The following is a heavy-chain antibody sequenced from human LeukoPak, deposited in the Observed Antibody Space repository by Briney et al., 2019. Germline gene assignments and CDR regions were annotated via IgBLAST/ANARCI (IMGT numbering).Heavy chain of an antibody. V-gene: IGHV1-18*01. CDR3: AKAAAGSWFVP. J-gene: IGHJ5*02. CDR1: GYTFTSYG. CDR2: SSAYNGNA. Sequence: ASVKVSCKASGYTFTSYGISWVRHGPGQGLEWMGWSSAYNGNANYAQKLQGRVTMTTDTSTSTAYMELRSLRSVVTAVYYCAKAAAGSWFVPWGQGTLVSVSS. D-gene: IGHD6-13*01.